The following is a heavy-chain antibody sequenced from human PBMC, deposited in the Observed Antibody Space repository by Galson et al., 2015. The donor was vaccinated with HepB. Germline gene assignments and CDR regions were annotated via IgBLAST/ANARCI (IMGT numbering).Heavy chain of an antibody. CDR2: IYPGDSDT. J-gene: IGHJ4*02. D-gene: IGHD5-24*01. V-gene: IGHV5-51*01. CDR3: ARLTSRDGYNRLDY. CDR1: GYSFINYW. Sequence: QSGAEVKKPGESLKISCKVSGYSFINYWIGWVRQMPGKGLEWMGIIYPGDSDTTYSPSFQGQVTISADKSISTAYVQWSSLKASDTAIYYCARLTSRDGYNRLDYWGQGTLVTVSS.